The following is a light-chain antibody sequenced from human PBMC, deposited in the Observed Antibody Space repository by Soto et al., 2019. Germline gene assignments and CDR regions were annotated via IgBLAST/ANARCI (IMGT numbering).Light chain of an antibody. V-gene: IGKV1-5*01. CDR2: DAS. J-gene: IGKJ4*01. Sequence: DIHMTQSPSTLSASVGDRVTITCRASQNINNWLAWYQQKPGKAPKFLIYDASNLESGVPSRFSGSASGTEFTLTISSLQPDDFATYYCQQYDNYPLTFGGGTKVDIK. CDR3: QQYDNYPLT. CDR1: QNINNW.